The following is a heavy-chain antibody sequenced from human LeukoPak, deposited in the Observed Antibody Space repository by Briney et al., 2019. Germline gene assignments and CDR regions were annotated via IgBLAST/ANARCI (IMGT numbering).Heavy chain of an antibody. CDR3: ARDSGSGWYKPYYYYYYMDV. Sequence: GGSLRLSCAASGFTFSSYSMNWVRQAPGKGLEWVSSISSSSSYIYYADSVKGRFTISRDNAKNSLYLQMNSLRAEDTAVYYCARDSGSGWYKPYYYYYYMDVWGKGTTVTVSS. CDR2: ISSSSSYI. CDR1: GFTFSSYS. J-gene: IGHJ6*03. V-gene: IGHV3-21*01. D-gene: IGHD6-19*01.